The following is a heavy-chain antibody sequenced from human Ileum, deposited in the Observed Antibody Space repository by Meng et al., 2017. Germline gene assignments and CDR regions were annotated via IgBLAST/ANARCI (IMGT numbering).Heavy chain of an antibody. CDR1: GYTFTSYY. Sequence: ASVKVSCKASGYTFTSYYINWVRQAPGQGLEYMGIIRPSGGITSYAQKFQGRVTMTRDTSTSTVYMEVNSLRSEDTAVYYCARESPETFNFDYWGQGTLVTVSS. D-gene: IGHD1-14*01. J-gene: IGHJ4*02. CDR2: IRPSGGIT. V-gene: IGHV1-46*01. CDR3: ARESPETFNFDY.